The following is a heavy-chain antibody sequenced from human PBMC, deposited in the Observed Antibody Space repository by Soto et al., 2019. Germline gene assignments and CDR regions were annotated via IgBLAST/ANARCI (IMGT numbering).Heavy chain of an antibody. CDR3: AKASGWFGEFDY. J-gene: IGHJ4*02. D-gene: IGHD3-10*01. V-gene: IGHV3-23*01. CDR1: GFTFSSYA. Sequence: EVQLLESGGGLVQPGGSLRLSCAASGFTFSSYAMSWVRQAPGTGLEWVSAISGSGGSTYYADSVKGRFTISRDNSKNTLYLQMKSLRAEDTAVYYCAKASGWFGEFDYWGQGTLVTVSS. CDR2: ISGSGGST.